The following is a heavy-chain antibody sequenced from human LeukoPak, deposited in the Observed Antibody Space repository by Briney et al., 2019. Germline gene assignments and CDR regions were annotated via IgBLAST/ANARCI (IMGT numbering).Heavy chain of an antibody. V-gene: IGHV1-46*01. CDR1: GYTFPSYY. Sequence: ASVKVSCKASGYTFPSYYMHWVRQAPGQGLEWMGIINPSGGSTSYAQKFQGRVTMTRHTSTSTVYMELSSLRSEDTAVYYCARDPYSSGWFDYWGQGTLVTVSS. J-gene: IGHJ4*02. CDR3: ARDPYSSGWFDY. CDR2: INPSGGST. D-gene: IGHD6-19*01.